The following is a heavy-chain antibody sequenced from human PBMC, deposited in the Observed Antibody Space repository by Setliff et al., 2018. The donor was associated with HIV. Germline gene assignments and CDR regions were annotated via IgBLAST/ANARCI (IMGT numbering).Heavy chain of an antibody. CDR2: ISYSRST. CDR1: GGAFNGYY. CDR3: ARLQLKVTTWYFDL. D-gene: IGHD4-17*01. V-gene: IGHV4-59*08. Sequence: PSETLSLTCAVYGGAFNGYYWSWIRQPPGKGLEWIGHISYSRSTNYNPSLKSRVTISVDRPKNQFSLKVSSVTAADTAVYYCARLQLKVTTWYFDLWGRGTLVTVSS. J-gene: IGHJ2*01.